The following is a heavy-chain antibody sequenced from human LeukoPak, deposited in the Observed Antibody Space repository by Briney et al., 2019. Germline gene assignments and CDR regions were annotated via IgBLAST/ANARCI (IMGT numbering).Heavy chain of an antibody. J-gene: IGHJ4*02. CDR3: ARGVPGVAAPRRIFDY. D-gene: IGHD6-13*01. V-gene: IGHV3-66*01. Sequence: PGGSLRLSCAASGFTVSSNYMSWVRQAPGKGLEWVSVIYSGGSTYYADSVKGRFTISRDNSKNTLYLQMNSLRAEDTAVYYCARGVPGVAAPRRIFDYWGQGTLVTVSS. CDR2: IYSGGST. CDR1: GFTVSSNY.